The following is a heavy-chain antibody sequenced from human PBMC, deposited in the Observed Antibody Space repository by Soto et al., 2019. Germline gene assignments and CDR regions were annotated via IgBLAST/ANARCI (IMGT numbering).Heavy chain of an antibody. CDR2: IIPIFGTA. CDR1: GGTFSRYA. D-gene: IGHD3-9*01. J-gene: IGHJ6*02. CDR3: ARDSSVLRYFDPGRAYYYYGMDV. V-gene: IGHV1-69*13. Sequence: SLPVSCKSSGGTFSRYAISCVRQPRVQGLEWMGGIIPIFGTANYAQKFQGRVTITADESTSTAYMELSSLRSEDTAVYYCARDSSVLRYFDPGRAYYYYGMDVWGQGNTVTVS.